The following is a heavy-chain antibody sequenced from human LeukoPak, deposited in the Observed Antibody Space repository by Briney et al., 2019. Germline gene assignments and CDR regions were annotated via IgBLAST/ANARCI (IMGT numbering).Heavy chain of an antibody. CDR3: AKGREGYSYGYEYWFDP. V-gene: IGHV7-4-1*02. D-gene: IGHD5-18*01. CDR1: GYTFTSYA. Sequence: ASVKVSCKASGYTFTSYAMNWVRQAPGQGLEWMGWINTNTGNPTYAQGFTGRFVFSLDTSVSTAYLQISSLKAGDTAVYYCAKGREGYSYGYEYWFDPWGQGTLVSVSS. CDR2: INTNTGNP. J-gene: IGHJ5*02.